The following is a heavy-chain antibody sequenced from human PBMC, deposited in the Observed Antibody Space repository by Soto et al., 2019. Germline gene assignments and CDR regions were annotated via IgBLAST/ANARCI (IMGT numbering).Heavy chain of an antibody. CDR3: AREVPYYDILTGYYYYYGMDV. CDR2: IYYSGST. V-gene: IGHV4-59*01. CDR1: GGSSSSYY. D-gene: IGHD3-9*01. Sequence: SETLSLTCTVSGGSSSSYYGSWIRQPPGKGLEWIGYIYYSGSTNYNPSLKSRVTISVDTSKNQFSLKLSSVTAADTAVYYCAREVPYYDILTGYYYYYGMDVWGQGTTVTVSS. J-gene: IGHJ6*02.